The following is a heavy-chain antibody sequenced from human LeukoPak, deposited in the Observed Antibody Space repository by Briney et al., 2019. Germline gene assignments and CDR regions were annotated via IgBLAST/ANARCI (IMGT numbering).Heavy chain of an antibody. V-gene: IGHV5-51*01. J-gene: IGHJ4*02. CDR2: IYPGDSDT. D-gene: IGHD5-12*01. Sequence: GESLKISCKGSGYSFTSYWIGLVRQIPGKGLEWMGIIYPGDSDTRYSPSFQGQVTISADKSISTAYLQWSSLKASDTAMYYCARWEGDIVATMGYFDYWGQGTLVTVSS. CDR1: GYSFTSYW. CDR3: ARWEGDIVATMGYFDY.